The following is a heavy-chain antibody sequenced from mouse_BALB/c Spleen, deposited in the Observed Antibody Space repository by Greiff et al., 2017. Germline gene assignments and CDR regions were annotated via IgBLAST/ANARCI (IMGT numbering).Heavy chain of an antibody. CDR3: ARDPGDYDRFAY. CDR1: GFNIKDTY. CDR2: IDPANGNT. D-gene: IGHD2-4*01. Sequence: EVQLQQSGAELVKPGASVKLSCTASGFNIKDTYMHWVKQRPEQGLEWIGRIDPANGNTKYDPKFQGKATITADTSSNTAYLQLSSLTSEDTAVYYCARDPGDYDRFAYWGQGTLVTVSA. J-gene: IGHJ3*01. V-gene: IGHV14-3*02.